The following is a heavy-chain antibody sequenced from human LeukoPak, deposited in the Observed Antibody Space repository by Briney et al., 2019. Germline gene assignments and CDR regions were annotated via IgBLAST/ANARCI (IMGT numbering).Heavy chain of an antibody. Sequence: PGRSLRLSCAASGFTFSSYAMHWVRQAPGKGLEWVAVISYDGSNKYYADSVKGRFTISRDNSKNTLYLQMNSLRAEDTAVYYCARGQFSSMCDYWGQGTLVTVSS. V-gene: IGHV3-30-3*01. J-gene: IGHJ4*02. CDR2: ISYDGSNK. CDR1: GFTFSSYA. D-gene: IGHD6-19*01. CDR3: ARGQFSSMCDY.